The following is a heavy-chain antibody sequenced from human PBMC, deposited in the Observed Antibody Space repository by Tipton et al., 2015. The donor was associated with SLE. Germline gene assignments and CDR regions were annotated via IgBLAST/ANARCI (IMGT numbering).Heavy chain of an antibody. V-gene: IGHV4-39*07. CDR1: GGSISSSSYY. Sequence: TLSLTCTVSGGSISSSSYYWGWIRQPPGKGLEWIGEINHSGSTNYNPSLKSRVTISVDTSKNQFSLKPSSVNAADTAVYYCATVDYFDSGDAFDFWGHGSMVTVSS. D-gene: IGHD3-22*01. J-gene: IGHJ3*01. CDR3: ATVDYFDSGDAFDF. CDR2: INHSGST.